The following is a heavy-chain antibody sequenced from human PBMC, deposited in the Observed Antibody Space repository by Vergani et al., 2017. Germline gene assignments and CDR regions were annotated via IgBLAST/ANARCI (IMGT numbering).Heavy chain of an antibody. CDR3: AKVGGGSYSAFDY. Sequence: EVQLLESGGGLVQPGGSLRLSCAASGFTFSSYAMSWVRQAPGKGLEWVSSLSGSGGSTYYADSVKGRFTLSRDNSKNTLYLQMNSLRAEDTAVYYCAKVGGGSYSAFDYWGQGTLVTVSS. V-gene: IGHV3-23*01. CDR2: LSGSGGST. D-gene: IGHD1-26*01. J-gene: IGHJ4*02. CDR1: GFTFSSYA.